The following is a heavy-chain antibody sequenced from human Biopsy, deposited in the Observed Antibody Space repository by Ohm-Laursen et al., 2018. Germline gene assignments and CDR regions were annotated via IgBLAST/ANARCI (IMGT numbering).Heavy chain of an antibody. D-gene: IGHD3-10*01. J-gene: IGHJ6*02. CDR2: MNPDSGNT. CDR3: ARGSFWFGGNYYYYGMDV. CDR1: GYTFTSYD. V-gene: IGHV1-8*01. Sequence: ASVKVSCKASGYTFTSYDINWVRQATGQGLEWMGWMNPDSGNTDYAQKFQGRVTMTRNTSISTAYMELNSLRSEDTAVYYCARGSFWFGGNYYYYGMDVWGQGTTVTVSS.